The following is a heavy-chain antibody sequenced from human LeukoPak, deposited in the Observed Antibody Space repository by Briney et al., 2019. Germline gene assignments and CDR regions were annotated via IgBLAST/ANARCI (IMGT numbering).Heavy chain of an antibody. D-gene: IGHD1-14*01. CDR3: ARGALGMSGRIVDAFDI. CDR1: GFTFSSYT. V-gene: IGHV3-21*01. CDR2: ISSSSSYI. J-gene: IGHJ3*02. Sequence: PGGSLRLSCAASGFTFSSYTMNWVRQAPGKGLEWVSSISSSSSYIYFVDSVKGRFTISRDNAKNSLYLQMNSLRAEDTAVYYCARGALGMSGRIVDAFDIWGQGTRVTVSS.